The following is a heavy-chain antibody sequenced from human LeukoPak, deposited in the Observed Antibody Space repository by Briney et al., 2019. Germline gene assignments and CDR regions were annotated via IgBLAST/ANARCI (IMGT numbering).Heavy chain of an antibody. CDR1: GFTFSNAW. CDR3: TTDRGAKFERWWPRVREDAFDI. Sequence: PGGSLRLSCAASGFTFSNAWMSWVRQAPGKGLEWVGRIKSKTDGGTTDYAAPVKGRFTISRDDSKNTLYLQMNSLKTEDAAVYYCTTDRGAKFERWWPRVREDAFDIWGQGTMVTVSS. V-gene: IGHV3-15*01. D-gene: IGHD2-15*01. J-gene: IGHJ3*02. CDR2: IKSKTDGGTT.